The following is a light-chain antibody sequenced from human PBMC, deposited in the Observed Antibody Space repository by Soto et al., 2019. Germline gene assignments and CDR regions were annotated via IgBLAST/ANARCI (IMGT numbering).Light chain of an antibody. CDR1: QSIGSS. CDR2: DAS. V-gene: IGKV3-11*01. J-gene: IGKJ4*01. Sequence: ESVLTQSPATLSLSPGERATLSCRASQSIGSSLAWYQQKPGQAPRLLIYDASNRATGIPARFSGSGSGTAFTLTISSLEPEEFAVYYRQQRSDWPLTFGGGTKVEIK. CDR3: QQRSDWPLT.